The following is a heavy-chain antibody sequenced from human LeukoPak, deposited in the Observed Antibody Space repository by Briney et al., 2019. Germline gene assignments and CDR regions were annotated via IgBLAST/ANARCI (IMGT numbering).Heavy chain of an antibody. CDR3: ARDTSNRIGGVFDY. V-gene: IGHV3-48*02. CDR2: ISSSSSTI. CDR1: GVTLSTYA. J-gene: IGHJ4*02. D-gene: IGHD2/OR15-2a*01. Sequence: GGSLRLSCAASGVTLSTYAMSWARQAPGKGLEWVSYISSSSSTIYYADSVKGRFTVSRDNAKNSLFLQMNGLRDEDTAVYYCARDTSNRIGGVFDYWGQGTLVTVSS.